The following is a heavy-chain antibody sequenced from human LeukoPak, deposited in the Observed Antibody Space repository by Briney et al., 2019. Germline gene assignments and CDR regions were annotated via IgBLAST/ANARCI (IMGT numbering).Heavy chain of an antibody. CDR3: ATIAAADKDY. J-gene: IGHJ4*02. Sequence: AGSLRLSCVASGFTFSSFWMHWVRQAPGKGLVWVSRIDYDGRSTIYADSVKGRFTISRDNAKNTLYLQMNSLRAEDTAMYYCATIAAADKDYWGQGTLVTVSS. D-gene: IGHD6-13*01. CDR1: GFTFSSFW. V-gene: IGHV3-74*01. CDR2: IDYDGRST.